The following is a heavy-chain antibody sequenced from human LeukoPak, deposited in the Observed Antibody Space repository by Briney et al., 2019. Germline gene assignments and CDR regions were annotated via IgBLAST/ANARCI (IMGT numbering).Heavy chain of an antibody. CDR3: ARGCAGDCYGAFDM. CDR1: GFTFSRYN. J-gene: IGHJ3*02. CDR2: ISSTSYTI. D-gene: IGHD2-21*02. V-gene: IGHV3-48*04. Sequence: GGSLRLSCAASGFTFSRYNMNWVRQAPGKGLEWVSYISSTSYTIYYADSVKGRFTVSRDNAKNSLYPQMNSLRAEDTAVYFCARGCAGDCYGAFDMWGQGTMVTV.